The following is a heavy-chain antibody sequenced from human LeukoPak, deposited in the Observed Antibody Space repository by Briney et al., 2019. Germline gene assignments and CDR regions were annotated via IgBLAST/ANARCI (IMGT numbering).Heavy chain of an antibody. J-gene: IGHJ4*02. V-gene: IGHV1-69*13. CDR2: IIPMFGTP. Sequence: EASVKVSCKTTGYTFTAYYMHCVRQAPGQGLEWMGGIIPMFGTPDYAQKFQGRVTITADESTSTAYMELSSLRSEDTAVYYCARDQGLDSSGSYFYYFDCWGQGTLVTVSS. CDR3: ARDQGLDSSGSYFYYFDC. CDR1: GYTFTAYY. D-gene: IGHD3-10*01.